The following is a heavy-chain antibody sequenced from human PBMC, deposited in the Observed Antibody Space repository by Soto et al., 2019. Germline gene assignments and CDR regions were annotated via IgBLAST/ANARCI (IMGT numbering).Heavy chain of an antibody. V-gene: IGHV4-59*08. CDR3: ARHRGASSSFSVGYYYYYYMDV. D-gene: IGHD6-13*01. Sequence: QVQLQESGPGLVKPSETLSLTCTVSGGSISSYYWSWIRHPPGKGLEWIGYIYYSGSTNYNPSLKSRVTISVDTSKNQFSLKLSSVTAADTAVYYCARHRGASSSFSVGYYYYYYMDVWGKGTTVTVSS. J-gene: IGHJ6*03. CDR2: IYYSGST. CDR1: GGSISSYY.